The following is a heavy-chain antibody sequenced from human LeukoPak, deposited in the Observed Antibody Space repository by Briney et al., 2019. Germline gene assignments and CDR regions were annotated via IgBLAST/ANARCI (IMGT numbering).Heavy chain of an antibody. D-gene: IGHD3-22*01. Sequence: AGGSLRLSCAASGFTSSSFYMEWVRQAPGKGLEWVSRIKGDGSHTTYADSVKGRFTISRDNPKNTLYLQMNYLRVEDTAVYYCAKGSYYDSSGSFYFDYWGQGTLVTVSS. CDR3: AKGSYYDSSGSFYFDY. CDR2: IKGDGSHT. V-gene: IGHV3-74*01. J-gene: IGHJ4*02. CDR1: GFTSSSFY.